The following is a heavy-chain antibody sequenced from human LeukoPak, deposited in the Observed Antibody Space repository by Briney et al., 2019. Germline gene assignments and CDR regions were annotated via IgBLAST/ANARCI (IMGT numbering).Heavy chain of an antibody. V-gene: IGHV3-9*01. J-gene: IGHJ6*02. CDR1: GFTFDDYA. D-gene: IGHD3-9*01. CDR2: ISWNSGSI. CDR3: AKDTTGYYGHYGMDV. Sequence: PGGPLRLSCAASGFTFDDYAMHWVRQAPGKGLEWVSGISWNSGSIGYADSVKGRFTISRDNAKNSLYLQMNSLRAEDTALYYCAKDTTGYYGHYGMDVWGQGTTVTVSS.